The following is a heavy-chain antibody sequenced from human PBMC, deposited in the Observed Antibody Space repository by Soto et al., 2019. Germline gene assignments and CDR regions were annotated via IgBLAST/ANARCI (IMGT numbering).Heavy chain of an antibody. J-gene: IGHJ4*02. V-gene: IGHV3-23*01. CDR1: GFTFSSYA. CDR2: ISGSGGGT. Sequence: PGGSLRLSCAASGFTFSSYAMSWVRQAPGKGLEWVSAISGSGGGTYYADSVRGRSTISRDDSQKTLSLQINSLRAEDTAVYYCAKNYYFDSWGQGTLVTVS. CDR3: AKNYYFDS.